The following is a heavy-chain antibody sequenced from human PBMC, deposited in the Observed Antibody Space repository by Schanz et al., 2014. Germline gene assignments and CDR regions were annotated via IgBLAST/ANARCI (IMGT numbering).Heavy chain of an antibody. CDR1: GGTFSSYT. J-gene: IGHJ6*03. Sequence: QVQLVQSGAEVKKPGSSVKVSCTASGGTFSSYTISWIRQAPGQGLEWMGRIIPVLAIADYAQKFQGRVTFPADKSTSTADMELSSLKSEDTAVYYCARENSSGYYPAVTYYIDVWGKGTTVTVSS. D-gene: IGHD3-22*01. CDR3: ARENSSGYYPAVTYYIDV. CDR2: IIPVLAIA. V-gene: IGHV1-69*08.